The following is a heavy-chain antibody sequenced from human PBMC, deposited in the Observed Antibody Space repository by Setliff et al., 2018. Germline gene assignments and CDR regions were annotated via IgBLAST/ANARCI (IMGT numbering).Heavy chain of an antibody. J-gene: IGHJ2*01. CDR2: INHSGIT. D-gene: IGHD3-16*02. V-gene: IGHV4-34*01. Sequence: ASETLSLTCAVYGGSLSGYFWTWIRQPPGKGLEWIGEINHSGITNYNPSLKSRVTISVDTSKNQFSLKLSSVTAADTAVYYCARGQDSDCIWGSYRYTTGEDWYFDLWGRGTLVTVSS. CDR1: GGSLSGYF. CDR3: ARGQDSDCIWGSYRYTTGEDWYFDL.